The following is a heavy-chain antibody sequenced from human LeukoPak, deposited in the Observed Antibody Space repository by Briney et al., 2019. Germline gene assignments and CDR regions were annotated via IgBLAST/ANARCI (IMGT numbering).Heavy chain of an antibody. CDR2: ISWNSGSI. Sequence: QTGGSLRLSCAASGFTFDDYAMHWVRQAPGKGLEWVSGISWNSGSIGYADSVKGRFTISRDNSKNTLYLQMNSLRAEDTAVYYCAKARGGCSGGSCYEPTDYWGQGTLVTVSS. J-gene: IGHJ4*02. CDR1: GFTFDDYA. CDR3: AKARGGCSGGSCYEPTDY. D-gene: IGHD2-15*01. V-gene: IGHV3-9*01.